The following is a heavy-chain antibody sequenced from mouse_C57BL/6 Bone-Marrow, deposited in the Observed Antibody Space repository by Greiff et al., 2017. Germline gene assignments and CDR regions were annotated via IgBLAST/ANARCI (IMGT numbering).Heavy chain of an antibody. Sequence: VQLQQSGPELVKPGASVKISCKASGYAFSSSWMNWVKQRPGKGLGWIGRIYPGDGDTNYNGKFKGKATLTADKSSSTAYMQLSSLTSEDSAVYFCARSGAGVVDYWGQGTTLTVSS. CDR3: ARSGAGVVDY. CDR2: IYPGDGDT. D-gene: IGHD1-1*01. J-gene: IGHJ2*01. CDR1: GYAFSSSW. V-gene: IGHV1-82*01.